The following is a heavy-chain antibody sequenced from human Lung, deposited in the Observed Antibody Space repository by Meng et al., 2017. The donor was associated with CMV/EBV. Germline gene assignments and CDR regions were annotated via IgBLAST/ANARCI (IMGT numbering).Heavy chain of an antibody. CDR3: ARDLQYCGSTSCYDDCFDP. CDR1: GYTFTDYG. Sequence: ASXXVSCKASGYTFTDYGISWVRQAPGQGLEWMGWISAYNGDTNYARNLRGRVTMTTDTSTTTAYMELRSLRSDDTAVYYCARDLQYCGSTSCYDDCFDPWGQGXLVTVS. CDR2: ISAYNGDT. J-gene: IGHJ5*02. D-gene: IGHD2-2*01. V-gene: IGHV1-18*01.